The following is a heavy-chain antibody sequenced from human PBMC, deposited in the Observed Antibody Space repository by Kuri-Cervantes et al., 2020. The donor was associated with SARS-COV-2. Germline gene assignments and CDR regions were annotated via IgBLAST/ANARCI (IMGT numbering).Heavy chain of an antibody. CDR3: ARVAWYYYDSSGYPPFDY. J-gene: IGHJ4*02. D-gene: IGHD3-22*01. CDR1: GFTFSSYA. V-gene: IGHV3-23*01. CDR2: ISGSGGST. Sequence: GGSLRLSCAASGFTFSSYAMHWVRQAPGKGLEWVSGISGSGGSTYHADSVKGRFTISRDNSKNTLYLQMNSLRAEDTAVYYCARVAWYYYDSSGYPPFDYWGQGTLVTVSS.